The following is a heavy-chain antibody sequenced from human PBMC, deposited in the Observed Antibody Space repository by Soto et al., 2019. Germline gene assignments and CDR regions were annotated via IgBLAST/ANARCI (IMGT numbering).Heavy chain of an antibody. V-gene: IGHV3-23*01. D-gene: IGHD6-13*01. Sequence: EVQMLESGGGLVQPGGTLRRSCSASGFTFSNYAMRWVRQAPGKGLEWVSGISGSGDSTYYADSVKGRVTISRDNDKSTLYLQLNGLRAEDTAVYYCAKIDGEEQLVTYYYYYAMDVWGQGTTVTVSS. CDR1: GFTFSNYA. J-gene: IGHJ6*02. CDR2: ISGSGDST. CDR3: AKIDGEEQLVTYYYYYAMDV.